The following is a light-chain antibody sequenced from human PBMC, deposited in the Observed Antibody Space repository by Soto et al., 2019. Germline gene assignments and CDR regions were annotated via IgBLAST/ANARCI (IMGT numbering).Light chain of an antibody. Sequence: AIQLTQSPSSLSASVGDRVTITCRASQGISSALAWYQQKPGKAPKLLIYDASSLESGVPSRFSGSGSGTDFTLHLSSLQPENFCTYYSQQFKSYPPIPFGQGERLDNK. J-gene: IGKJ5*01. CDR1: QGISSA. V-gene: IGKV1-13*02. CDR3: QQFKSYPPIP. CDR2: DAS.